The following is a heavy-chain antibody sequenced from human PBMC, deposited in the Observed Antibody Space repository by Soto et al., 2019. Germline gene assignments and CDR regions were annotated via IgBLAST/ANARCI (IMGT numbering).Heavy chain of an antibody. J-gene: IGHJ6*02. V-gene: IGHV1-69*13. Sequence: SVKVSCKASGGTFSSYTISWVRQAPGQGLEWMGGIIPISGTANYAQKFQGRVTITADESTSTAYMELSSLRSEDTAVYYCARSQGSSTSLEIYYYYYYGMDVWGQGTTVTVSS. D-gene: IGHD2-2*01. CDR1: GGTFSSYT. CDR3: ARSQGSSTSLEIYYYYYYGMDV. CDR2: IIPISGTA.